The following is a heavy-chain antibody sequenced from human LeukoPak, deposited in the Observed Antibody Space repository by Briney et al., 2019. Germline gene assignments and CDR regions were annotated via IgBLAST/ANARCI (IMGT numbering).Heavy chain of an antibody. D-gene: IGHD5-18*01. J-gene: IGHJ6*02. CDR3: ATSVDTAMVTNYYYGMDV. Sequence: ALVKVSCKVSGYTLTELSMHWVRQAPGKGLEWMGGFDPEDGETIYAQKFQGRVTMTEDTSTDTAYMELSSLRSEDTAVYYCATSVDTAMVTNYYYGMDVWGQGTTVTVSS. CDR2: FDPEDGET. V-gene: IGHV1-24*01. CDR1: GYTLTELS.